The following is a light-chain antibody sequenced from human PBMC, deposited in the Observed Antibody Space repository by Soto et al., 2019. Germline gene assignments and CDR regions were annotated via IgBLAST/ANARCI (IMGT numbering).Light chain of an antibody. Sequence: QSPLAQPASVSVSFGQSITSSCSGPSTDLGVYGYVSWYQHHPGKAPKLLIYDVNNRPSGISDRFSGSKSGDTASLTISGLQAEDEADYFCFSKISGFVYGFGTGTKVTVL. CDR3: FSKISGFVYG. CDR1: STDLGVYGY. CDR2: DVN. J-gene: IGLJ1*01. V-gene: IGLV2-14*01.